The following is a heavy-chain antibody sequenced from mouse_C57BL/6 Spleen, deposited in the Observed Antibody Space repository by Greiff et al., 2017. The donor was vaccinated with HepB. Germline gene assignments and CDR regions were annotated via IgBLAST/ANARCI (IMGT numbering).Heavy chain of an antibody. V-gene: IGHV1-19*01. J-gene: IGHJ2*01. CDR1: GYTFTDYY. Sequence: EVQLQQSGPVLVKPGASVKMSCKASGYTFTDYYMNWVKQSHGKSLEWIGVINPYNGGTSYNQKFKGKATLTVDKSSSTAYMELNSLTSEDSAVYYCARTLITTVVPYYFDYWGQGTTLTVSS. CDR3: ARTLITTVVPYYFDY. CDR2: INPYNGGT. D-gene: IGHD1-1*01.